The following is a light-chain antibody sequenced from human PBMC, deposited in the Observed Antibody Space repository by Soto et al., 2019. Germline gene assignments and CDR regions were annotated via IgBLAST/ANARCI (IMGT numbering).Light chain of an antibody. CDR1: QSIHSW. Sequence: DIQMTQSPSTLPASVGDRVIITCRASQSIHSWLAWYQQKAGEAPKLLIYKATTLQSGVPSRFSGSGSGTEFSLTISRLQPEDFATYFCQQYDSSSSFGQGTRLEI. J-gene: IGKJ2*01. CDR3: QQYDSSSS. CDR2: KAT. V-gene: IGKV1-5*03.